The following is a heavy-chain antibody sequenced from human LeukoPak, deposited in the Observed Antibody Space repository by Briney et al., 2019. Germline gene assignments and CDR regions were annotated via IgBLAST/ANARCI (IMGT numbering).Heavy chain of an antibody. CDR1: GFTVSSNY. CDR3: AKLDGPETYYYDTSGPLVDY. D-gene: IGHD3-22*01. V-gene: IGHV3-66*01. CDR2: IYSGGST. J-gene: IGHJ4*02. Sequence: PGGSLRLSCAASGFTVSSNYMSWVRQAPGKGLEWVSVIYSGGSTYYADSVKGRFTISRDNSKNTLYLQMNSLRVEDTAVYYCAKLDGPETYYYDTSGPLVDYWGQGTLVTVSS.